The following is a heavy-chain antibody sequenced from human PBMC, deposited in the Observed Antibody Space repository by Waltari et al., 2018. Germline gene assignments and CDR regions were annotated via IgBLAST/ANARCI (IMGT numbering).Heavy chain of an antibody. CDR2: FIPIFGTA. J-gene: IGHJ4*02. CDR3: ARNPTYCGGDCYIDY. V-gene: IGHV1-69*01. D-gene: IGHD2-21*02. Sequence: QVQLVQSGAEVKKPGSSVKVSCKASGGTFSSYAISWVRQAPGQGLEWMGGFIPIFGTANYAQKFQGRVTITADESTSTAYMELSSLRSEDTAVYYCARNPTYCGGDCYIDYWGQGTLVTVSS. CDR1: GGTFSSYA.